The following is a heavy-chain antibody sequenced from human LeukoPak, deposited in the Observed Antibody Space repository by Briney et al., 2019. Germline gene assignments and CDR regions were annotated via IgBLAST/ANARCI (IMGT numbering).Heavy chain of an antibody. J-gene: IGHJ6*04. V-gene: IGHV1-69*06. Sequence: GASVKVSCKASGGTFSSYAISWVRQAPGQGLEWMGGISPIFGTANYAQKFQGRVTITADKSTSTAYMELSSLRSEDTAVYYCARVVDYYYYYGMDVWGKGTTVTVSS. CDR2: ISPIFGTA. CDR1: GGTFSSYA. CDR3: ARVVDYYYYYGMDV.